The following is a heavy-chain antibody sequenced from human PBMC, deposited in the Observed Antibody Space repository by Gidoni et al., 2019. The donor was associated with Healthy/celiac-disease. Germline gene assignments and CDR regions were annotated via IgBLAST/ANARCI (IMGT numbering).Heavy chain of an antibody. Sequence: EVQLVESGGGLVQPGRSLRLSCSASGFPFDDSAMHWVRQAPGKGLEWVSGISWNSGSIGYADSVKGRFTISRDNAKNSLYLQMNSLRAEDTALYYCAKTVPAFGGVIVNWFDPWGQGTLVTVSS. CDR3: AKTVPAFGGVIVNWFDP. CDR2: ISWNSGSI. D-gene: IGHD3-16*02. J-gene: IGHJ5*02. V-gene: IGHV3-9*01. CDR1: GFPFDDSA.